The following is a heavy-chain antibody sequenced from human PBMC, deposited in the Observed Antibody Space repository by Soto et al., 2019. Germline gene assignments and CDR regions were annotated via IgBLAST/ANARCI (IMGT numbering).Heavy chain of an antibody. V-gene: IGHV1-69*02. CDR3: ARSLSMVRGVIGWFDP. J-gene: IGHJ5*02. D-gene: IGHD3-10*01. CDR2: IIPILGIA. Sequence: QVQLVQSGAEVKKPGSSVKVSCKASGGTFSSYTISWVRQAPGQGLEWMGRIIPILGIANYAQKFQGRVTITADKSTSTADMELSSLRSEDTAVYYCARSLSMVRGVIGWFDPWGQGTLVTVSS. CDR1: GGTFSSYT.